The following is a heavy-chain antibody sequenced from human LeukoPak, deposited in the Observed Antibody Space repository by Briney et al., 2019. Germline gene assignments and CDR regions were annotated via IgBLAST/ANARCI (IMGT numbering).Heavy chain of an antibody. Sequence: PSETLSLTCTVSGGSISSYYRSWIRQPPGKGLEWIGYIYYSGSTNYNPSLKSRVTISVDTSKNQFSLKLSSVTAADTAVYYCAREKGWYPDAFDIWGQGTMVTVSS. CDR1: GGSISSYY. J-gene: IGHJ3*02. CDR2: IYYSGST. D-gene: IGHD2-15*01. V-gene: IGHV4-59*01. CDR3: AREKGWYPDAFDI.